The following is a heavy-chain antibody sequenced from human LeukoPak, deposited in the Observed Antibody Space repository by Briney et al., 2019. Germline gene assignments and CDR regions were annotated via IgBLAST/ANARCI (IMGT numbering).Heavy chain of an antibody. Sequence: QPGGSLRLSCAASGFTFSSYGMHWVRQAPGKGLEWVAFIRYDGSNKYYADSVKGRFTISRDNSKNTLYLQMNSPRAEDTAVYYCAKDLPPAAIPPRPAFDIWGQGTMVTVSS. CDR1: GFTFSSYG. D-gene: IGHD2-2*01. CDR3: AKDLPPAAIPPRPAFDI. CDR2: IRYDGSNK. J-gene: IGHJ3*02. V-gene: IGHV3-30*02.